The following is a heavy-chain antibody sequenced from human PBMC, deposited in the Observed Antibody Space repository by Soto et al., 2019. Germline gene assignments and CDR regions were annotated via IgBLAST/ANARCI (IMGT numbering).Heavy chain of an antibody. D-gene: IGHD2-2*01. V-gene: IGHV1-18*01. CDR2: ISAYNGNT. CDR3: ARDGRGVRPRYQENWFDP. J-gene: IGHJ5*02. Sequence: QVQLVQSGAEVKKPGASVKVSCKASGYTFTSYGISWVRQAPGQGLEWMGWISAYNGNTNYAQKLQGRVTMTTDTSASTASTELRSLRSDDTAVYSCARDGRGVRPRYQENWFDPWGQGTLVTVSS. CDR1: GYTFTSYG.